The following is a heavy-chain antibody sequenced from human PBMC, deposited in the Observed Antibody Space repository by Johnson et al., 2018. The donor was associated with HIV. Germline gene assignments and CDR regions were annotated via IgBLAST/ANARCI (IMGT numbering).Heavy chain of an antibody. CDR3: ARACRDGYTCDVFDI. D-gene: IGHD5-24*01. CDR2: ISWNSGSL. V-gene: IGHV3-9*01. J-gene: IGHJ3*02. Sequence: VQLVESGGGLAQPGRSLRLSCAASGFRFDDYAMHWVRQAPGKGLEWVSGISWNSGSLTYADSVKGRFTVSRDNAKKSLYLQMDSLSSEDTALYYCARACRDGYTCDVFDIWGQGTMVTVSS. CDR1: GFRFDDYA.